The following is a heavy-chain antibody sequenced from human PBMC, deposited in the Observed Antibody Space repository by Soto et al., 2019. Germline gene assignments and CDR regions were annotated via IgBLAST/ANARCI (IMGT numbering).Heavy chain of an antibody. CDR3: AKESNWNPIYYFDY. D-gene: IGHD1-20*01. Sequence: PGGSLRLSCPASGFTFSSYAMSWVRQAPGKGLEWVSAISGSGGSTYYADSVKGRFTISRDNSKNTLYLQMNSLRAEDTAVYCCAKESNWNPIYYFDYWGQGTLVTVSS. CDR1: GFTFSSYA. CDR2: ISGSGGST. J-gene: IGHJ4*02. V-gene: IGHV3-23*01.